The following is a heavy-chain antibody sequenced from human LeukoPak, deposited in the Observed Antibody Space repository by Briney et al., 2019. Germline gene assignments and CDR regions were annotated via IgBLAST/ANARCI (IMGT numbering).Heavy chain of an antibody. CDR2: IYTSGST. CDR1: GGSISSYY. V-gene: IGHV4-4*07. J-gene: IGHJ4*02. D-gene: IGHD3-10*01. Sequence: SGTLSLTCTVSGGSISSYYWSWIRQPAGKGLEWIGRIYTSGSTNYNPSLKSRVTMSVDTSKNQFSLKLSSVTAADTAVYYCARDQPYYGSGSYYLQPTAAFDYWGQGTLVTVSS. CDR3: ARDQPYYGSGSYYLQPTAAFDY.